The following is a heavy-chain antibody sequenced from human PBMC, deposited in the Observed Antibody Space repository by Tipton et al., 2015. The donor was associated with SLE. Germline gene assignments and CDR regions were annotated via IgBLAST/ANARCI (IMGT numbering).Heavy chain of an antibody. Sequence: SLRLSCTASGFTFNNYAMNWVRQAPGKGLEWVSGISGSGDSTYSGDSVKGRFTISRDNSKKTLYLQMNCLRVEDTAIYYCAKAQGVIVPNDAFDFGGQGTMVTVSS. D-gene: IGHD2/OR15-2a*01. CDR2: ISGSGDST. V-gene: IGHV3-23*01. J-gene: IGHJ3*01. CDR1: GFTFNNYA. CDR3: AKAQGVIVPNDAFDF.